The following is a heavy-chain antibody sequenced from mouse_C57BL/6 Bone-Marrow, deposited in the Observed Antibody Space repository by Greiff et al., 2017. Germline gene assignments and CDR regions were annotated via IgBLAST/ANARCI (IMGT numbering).Heavy chain of an antibody. J-gene: IGHJ4*01. V-gene: IGHV1-15*01. CDR2: IDPETGGT. Sequence: QVQLKQSGAELVRPGASVTLSCKASGYTFTDYEMHWVKQTPVHGLEWIGAIDPETGGTAYNQKFKGKAILTADKSSSTAYMELRSLTSEDSAVYYCTRDCMDYWGQGTSVTVSS. CDR1: GYTFTDYE. CDR3: TRDCMDY.